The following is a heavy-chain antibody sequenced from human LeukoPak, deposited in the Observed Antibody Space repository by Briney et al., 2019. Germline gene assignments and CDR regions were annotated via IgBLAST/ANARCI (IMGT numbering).Heavy chain of an antibody. CDR1: GYTFTVYY. J-gene: IGHJ3*01. CDR3: AREEF. CDR2: INLNSGGT. Sequence: ASVKLSCTASGYTFTVYYMHWVRQAPGQGLEWMGWINLNSGGTNYAQKFQGRVTMTRDTSISTAYMELSRLRSDDTAVYYCAREEFWGQGTMVTVSS. V-gene: IGHV1-2*02.